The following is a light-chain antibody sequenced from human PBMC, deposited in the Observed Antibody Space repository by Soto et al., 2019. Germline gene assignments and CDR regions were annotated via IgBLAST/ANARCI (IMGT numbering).Light chain of an antibody. CDR2: DAS. Sequence: DIQMTQSPSSLSAPVGDRVTITCRASQSISSYLNWYQQKPGKAPKLLIYDASNLETGVPSRFSGSGSGTDFTFTISSLQPEDIATYYCQHCDSLPLTFGQGTRLEIK. V-gene: IGKV1-33*01. CDR3: QHCDSLPLT. J-gene: IGKJ5*01. CDR1: QSISSY.